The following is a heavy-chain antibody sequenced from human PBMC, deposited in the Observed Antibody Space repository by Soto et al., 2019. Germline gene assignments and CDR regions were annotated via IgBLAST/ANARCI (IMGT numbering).Heavy chain of an antibody. Sequence: GGSLRLSCAASGFTFSSYWMSWVRQAPGKGLEWVANIKQDGSEKYYVDSVKGRFTISRDNAKNSLYLQMNSLRAEDTAVYYCARDLGYTIVVVPAAIALDYWGQGTLVTVSS. CDR3: ARDLGYTIVVVPAAIALDY. V-gene: IGHV3-7*01. CDR2: IKQDGSEK. D-gene: IGHD2-2*01. J-gene: IGHJ4*02. CDR1: GFTFSSYW.